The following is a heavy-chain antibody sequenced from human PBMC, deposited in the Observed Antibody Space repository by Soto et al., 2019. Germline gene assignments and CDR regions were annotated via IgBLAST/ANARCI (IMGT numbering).Heavy chain of an antibody. CDR2: ISYDGSNK. V-gene: IGHV3-30*18. D-gene: IGHD5-12*01. CDR3: AKDSGWLRLYYYYGMDV. J-gene: IGHJ6*02. CDR1: GFTFSSYG. Sequence: GGSLRLSCAASGFTFSSYGMHWVRQAPGKGLEWVAVISYDGSNKYYADSVKGRFTISRDNSKNTLYLQMNSLRAEDTAVYYCAKDSGWLRLYYYYGMDVWGQGTTVTVSS.